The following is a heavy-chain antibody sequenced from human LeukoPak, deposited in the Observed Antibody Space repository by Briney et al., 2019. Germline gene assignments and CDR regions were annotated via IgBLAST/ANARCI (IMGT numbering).Heavy chain of an antibody. V-gene: IGHV3-33*01. J-gene: IGHJ4*02. Sequence: AGRSLRLSCAASGFPFIRFGIHWVRQAPGKGLEWVAVIWYDGSNKYYADSVKGRFTISRDNSKNTLYLQMNSLRAEDTAVYYCARDVMAYYWGQGTLVTVSS. CDR2: IWYDGSNK. CDR3: ARDVMAYY. CDR1: GFPFIRFG. D-gene: IGHD3-16*01.